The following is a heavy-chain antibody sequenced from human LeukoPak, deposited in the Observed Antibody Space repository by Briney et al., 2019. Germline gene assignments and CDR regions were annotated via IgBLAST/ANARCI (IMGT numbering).Heavy chain of an antibody. CDR2: IYYSGTT. CDR1: GGSISSYH. Sequence: SETLSLTCTVSGGSISSYHWSWIRQPPGKGLEWIGHIYYSGTTNYNPSLKSRVTISVDTSKNQFSLKLSSVTAADTAVYFCARVSTVTTWTFDIWGQGTMVTVSS. J-gene: IGHJ3*02. V-gene: IGHV4-59*08. D-gene: IGHD4-17*01. CDR3: ARVSTVTTWTFDI.